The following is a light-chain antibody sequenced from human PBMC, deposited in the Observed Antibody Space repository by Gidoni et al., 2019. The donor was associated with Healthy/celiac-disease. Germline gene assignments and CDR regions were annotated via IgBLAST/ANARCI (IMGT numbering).Light chain of an antibody. V-gene: IGKV1-9*01. CDR2: AAS. Sequence: DIQLTQSPSFLSASVGDRVTITCRASQGISSYLAWYQQNPGKSPKLLIYAASTLQSGVPSRFSGSGSGTEFTLTISILQPEDFATYYFQQLNSYPFFGQGTRLEIK. CDR3: QQLNSYPF. CDR1: QGISSY. J-gene: IGKJ5*01.